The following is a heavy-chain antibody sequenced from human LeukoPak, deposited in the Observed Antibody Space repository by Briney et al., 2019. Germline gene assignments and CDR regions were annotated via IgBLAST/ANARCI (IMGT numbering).Heavy chain of an antibody. CDR1: GGSISSYY. CDR2: IYYSGRT. V-gene: IGHV4-59*01. J-gene: IGHJ3*01. Sequence: PSETLSLTCTVSGGSISSYYWSWIRQPPGQGLEYIGYIYYSGRTNYNPSLTSRVTISVDTSRNQFSLKLSSVTAADTAVYYCARFDTSGYRAFDFWGQGTMVTVSS. D-gene: IGHD3-22*01. CDR3: ARFDTSGYRAFDF.